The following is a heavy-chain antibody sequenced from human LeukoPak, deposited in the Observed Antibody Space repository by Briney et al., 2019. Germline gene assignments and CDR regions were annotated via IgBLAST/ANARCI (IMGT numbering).Heavy chain of an antibody. CDR1: GFTFSSYA. Sequence: GGSLRLSCAASGFTFSSYAMHWVRQAPGKRLEWVAVISYDGSNKYYADSVKGRFTISRDNSKNTLYLQMNSLRAEDTAVYYCARSPKATVIPTDYWGQGTLVTVSS. CDR3: ARSPKATVIPTDY. CDR2: ISYDGSNK. V-gene: IGHV3-30-3*01. D-gene: IGHD4-17*01. J-gene: IGHJ4*02.